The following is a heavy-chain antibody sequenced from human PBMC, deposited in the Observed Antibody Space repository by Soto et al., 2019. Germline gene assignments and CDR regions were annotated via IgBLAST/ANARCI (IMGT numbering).Heavy chain of an antibody. D-gene: IGHD3-3*01. J-gene: IGHJ6*02. V-gene: IGHV4-59*01. CDR1: GGSISSYY. CDR3: ASGVGEKKIWRGYRPPYYYYYGMDV. CDR2: LCYSGST. Sequence: SETLSLTCTVSGGSISSYYWSWIRQPPGKGLEWIGYLCYSGSTNYNPSRKSRVTISLDTSKNQCSLKLSSVPGTDRAVYCCASGVGEKKIWRGYRPPYYYYYGMDVWGQGTTVTV.